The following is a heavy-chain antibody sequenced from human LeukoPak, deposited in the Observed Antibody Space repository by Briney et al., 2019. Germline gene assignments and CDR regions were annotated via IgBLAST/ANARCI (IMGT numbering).Heavy chain of an antibody. Sequence: GGSLRLSCAAYGFTFSSYAMSWVRQAPGKGLDWISVIYSDGSTSYADSVKGRFTISRDNSKNTLFLQMNSLRAEDTAVYYCARDAPYYYDSSGYRLSYFDYWGQGTLVTVSS. V-gene: IGHV3-66*01. J-gene: IGHJ4*02. D-gene: IGHD3-22*01. CDR2: IYSDGST. CDR1: GFTFSSYA. CDR3: ARDAPYYYDSSGYRLSYFDY.